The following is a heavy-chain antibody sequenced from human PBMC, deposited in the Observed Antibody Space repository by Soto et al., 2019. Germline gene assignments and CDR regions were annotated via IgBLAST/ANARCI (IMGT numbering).Heavy chain of an antibody. CDR2: IYYSGST. CDR1: GGSISSYY. J-gene: IGHJ1*01. D-gene: IGHD1-26*01. V-gene: IGHV4-59*01. Sequence: LESLSLTCTVSGGSISSYYWSWIRQPPGKGLEWIGYIYYSGSTNYNPSLKSRVTISVDTSKNQFSLKLSSVTAADTAVYYCARGGSIVGATSAEYFQHWGQGTLVTVSS. CDR3: ARGGSIVGATSAEYFQH.